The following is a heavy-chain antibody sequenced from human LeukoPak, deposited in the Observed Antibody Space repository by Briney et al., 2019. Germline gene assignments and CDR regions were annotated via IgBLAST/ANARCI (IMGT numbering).Heavy chain of an antibody. CDR2: IYTSGST. V-gene: IGHV4-61*02. CDR3: ASLPYYYYYMDV. CDR1: GGSISSGSYY. Sequence: NPSQTLSLTCTVSGGSISSGSYYWSWIRQPAGKGLEWIGRIYTSGSTNYNPSLKSRVTISVDTSKNQFSLKLSSVTAADTAVYYCASLPYYYYYMDVWGKGTTVTVSS. J-gene: IGHJ6*03.